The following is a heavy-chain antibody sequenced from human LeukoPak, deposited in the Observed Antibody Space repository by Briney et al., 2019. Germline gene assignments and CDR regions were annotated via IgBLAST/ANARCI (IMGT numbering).Heavy chain of an antibody. CDR1: GGSISSGDYY. J-gene: IGHJ4*02. D-gene: IGHD3-16*02. Sequence: SETLSLTCTVSGGSISSGDYYWSWIRQPPGKGLEWIGYIYYSGSTNYNPSLKSRVTISVDTSKNQFSLTLVSVTAADTAVYYCASQRLIYRYIDYWGQGTLVTVSS. CDR2: IYYSGST. CDR3: ASQRLIYRYIDY. V-gene: IGHV4-61*08.